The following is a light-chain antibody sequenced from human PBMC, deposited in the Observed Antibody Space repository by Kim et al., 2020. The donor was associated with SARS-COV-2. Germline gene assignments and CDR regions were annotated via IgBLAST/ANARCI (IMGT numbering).Light chain of an antibody. CDR1: ISNIGADYD. CDR2: GNS. CDR3: QSYDNSLSAYV. J-gene: IGLJ1*01. Sequence: QSVLTQPPSVSGAPGQRVTISCTGSISNIGADYDVHWYQQLPGTAPKLLMFGNSNRPSGVPDRFSGSKSGTSASLAITGLQADDEAAYYCQSYDNSLSAYVFGTGTEVTVL. V-gene: IGLV1-40*01.